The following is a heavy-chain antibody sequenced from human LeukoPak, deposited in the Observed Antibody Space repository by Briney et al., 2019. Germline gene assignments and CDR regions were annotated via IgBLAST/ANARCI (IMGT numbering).Heavy chain of an antibody. CDR2: IYYSGST. D-gene: IGHD3-3*01. J-gene: IGHJ3*02. Sequence: SETLSLTCTVSGGSISSYYWSWIRQPPGKGLDWIGYIYYSGSTNYNPSLKSRVTISVDTSKTQFSLKLSSVTAADTAVYYCARKGVVNADAFDIWGQGTMVTVSS. V-gene: IGHV4-59*08. CDR3: ARKGVVNADAFDI. CDR1: GGSISSYY.